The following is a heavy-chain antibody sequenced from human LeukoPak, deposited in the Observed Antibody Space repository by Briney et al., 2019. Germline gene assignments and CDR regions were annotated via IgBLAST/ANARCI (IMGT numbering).Heavy chain of an antibody. CDR2: ISGNGGYT. CDR1: GFVFSTYA. CDR3: ARDLFSGAEMATFDY. V-gene: IGHV3-64*01. D-gene: IGHD5-24*01. J-gene: IGHJ4*02. Sequence: GGYLRLSCAASGFVFSTYAMHWVRQAPGKGLEYVSGISGNGGYTDYANSVKGRFTISRDNFKNTLYLQMGSLRAEDMAVYYCARDLFSGAEMATFDYWGQGTLVTVSS.